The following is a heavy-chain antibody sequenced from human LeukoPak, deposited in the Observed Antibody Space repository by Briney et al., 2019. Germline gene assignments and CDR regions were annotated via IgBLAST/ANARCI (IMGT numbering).Heavy chain of an antibody. J-gene: IGHJ4*02. CDR1: GGAISSGGYY. V-gene: IGHV4-61*02. Sequence: SQTLSLTCTVSGGAISSGGYYWSWIRQPAGKGLEGIGRIHASVSTYYNPTLKSRVTISVDPSKNQFSVQLSSVTAADTAVYYCARDLDGDGVYYFDYWGQGSLVTVSS. D-gene: IGHD3-10*01. CDR2: IHASVST. CDR3: ARDLDGDGVYYFDY.